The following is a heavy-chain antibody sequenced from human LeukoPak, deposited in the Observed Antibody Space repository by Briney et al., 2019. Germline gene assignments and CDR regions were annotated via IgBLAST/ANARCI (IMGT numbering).Heavy chain of an antibody. V-gene: IGHV4-59*01. Sequence: SETLSLTCTVSGGSISSYYWSWIRQPPGKGLEWIGYIYYSGSTNYNPSFKSRVTVSVDTSKNQFSLKLSSVTAADTAVYYCARGDARGYSYGHFHFDHWGHGTLVTVSS. CDR2: IYYSGST. D-gene: IGHD5-18*01. CDR3: ARGDARGYSYGHFHFDH. CDR1: GGSISSYY. J-gene: IGHJ4*01.